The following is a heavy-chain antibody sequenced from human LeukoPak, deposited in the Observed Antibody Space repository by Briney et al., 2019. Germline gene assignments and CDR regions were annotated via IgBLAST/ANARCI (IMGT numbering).Heavy chain of an antibody. Sequence: PSETLSLTCTVSGGSISSYYWSWIRQPAGKGLEWIGRIYTSGSTNYNPSLKSRVTMSVDTSKSQFSLKLSSVTAADTAVYYCAREPMTNYYDSSGYYYYYYMDVWGKGTTVTISS. CDR1: GGSISSYY. D-gene: IGHD3-22*01. J-gene: IGHJ6*03. V-gene: IGHV4-4*07. CDR3: AREPMTNYYDSSGYYYYYYMDV. CDR2: IYTSGST.